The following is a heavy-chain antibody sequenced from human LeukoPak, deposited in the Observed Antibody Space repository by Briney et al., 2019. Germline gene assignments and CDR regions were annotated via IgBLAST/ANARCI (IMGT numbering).Heavy chain of an antibody. Sequence: GGSLRLSCAASGFDFSIYSINWVRQAPGKGLGWISYISSTSRNIYFADSVKGRFTISRDNAQNSVSLQMNSLRAEDTAVYFCTRVGTSGYTADYWGQGTRVTVSS. D-gene: IGHD3-22*01. CDR1: GFDFSIYS. CDR3: TRVGTSGYTADY. V-gene: IGHV3-48*04. J-gene: IGHJ4*02. CDR2: ISSTSRNI.